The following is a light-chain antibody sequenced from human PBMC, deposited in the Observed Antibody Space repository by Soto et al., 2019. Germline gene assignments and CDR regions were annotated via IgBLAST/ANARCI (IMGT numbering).Light chain of an antibody. CDR1: NIGTKS. CDR2: DDS. Sequence: SYELSQPPSVSVAPRQTARITCGGNNIGTKSVHWYQQRPGQAPVLVVADDSDRPSGIPERFSGSSSGNTATLTIGRVEAGDEADYYCQVWDSSSNQVVFGGGTKLTVL. V-gene: IGLV3-21*02. J-gene: IGLJ3*02. CDR3: QVWDSSSNQVV.